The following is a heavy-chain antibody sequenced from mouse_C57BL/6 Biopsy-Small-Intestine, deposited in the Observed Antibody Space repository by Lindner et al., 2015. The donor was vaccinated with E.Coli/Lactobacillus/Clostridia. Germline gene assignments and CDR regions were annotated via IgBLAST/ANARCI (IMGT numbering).Heavy chain of an antibody. CDR1: GYIFTDYY. CDR3: ARGNLWYFDV. V-gene: IGHV1-84*01. Sequence: VQLQESGPELVKPGASVKISCKASGYIFTDYYINGVKQRPGQGLEWIGWIYPGSGNTKYNEKFKGKATLTVDTSSSTVYMQFSSLTSEDSGVYFCARGNLWYFDVWGAGTTVTVSS. CDR2: IYPGSGNT. J-gene: IGHJ1*01.